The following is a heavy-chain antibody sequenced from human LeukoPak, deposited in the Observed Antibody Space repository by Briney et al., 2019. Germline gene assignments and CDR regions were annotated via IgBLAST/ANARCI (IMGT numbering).Heavy chain of an antibody. CDR1: GYSFTDHW. J-gene: IGHJ4*02. Sequence: PGESLKISCKASGYSFTDHWIGWVRQMPGKGLEWMGIIYPGDSDTRYSPSFQGQVTISADKSISTAYLRWSTLQAPDTAMYYCARGDNSGWYFFDYWGQGTLVTVSS. CDR2: IYPGDSDT. V-gene: IGHV5-51*01. D-gene: IGHD6-19*01. CDR3: ARGDNSGWYFFDY.